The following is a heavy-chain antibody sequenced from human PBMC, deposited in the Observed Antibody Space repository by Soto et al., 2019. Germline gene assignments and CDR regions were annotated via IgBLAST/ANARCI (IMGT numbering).Heavy chain of an antibody. J-gene: IGHJ6*04. CDR3: ARARKGSGSDYYYHYGMDA. CDR2: IYYSGST. Sequence: PSETLCLTCTVSGGSIGSYYWSWIRQPPGKGLEWIGYIYYSGSTNYNPSLKSRVTISVHTSKNQFSLKLSSVTAADTAVYYCARARKGSGSDYYYHYGMDAWGKGTTVTVSS. V-gene: IGHV4-59*12. CDR1: GGSIGSYY. D-gene: IGHD3-3*01.